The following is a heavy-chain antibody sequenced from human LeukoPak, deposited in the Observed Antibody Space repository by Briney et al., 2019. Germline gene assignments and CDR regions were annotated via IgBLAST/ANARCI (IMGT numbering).Heavy chain of an antibody. Sequence: SGTLSLTCAVYGGSFSGYYWSWIRQPPGKGLEWIGEINHSGSTNYNPSLKSRVTISVDTSKNQFSLKLSSVTAADTAVYYCARVDCSSTSCYKVDVWGKGTTVTVSS. J-gene: IGHJ6*04. CDR1: GGSFSGYY. V-gene: IGHV4-34*01. D-gene: IGHD2-2*02. CDR2: INHSGST. CDR3: ARVDCSSTSCYKVDV.